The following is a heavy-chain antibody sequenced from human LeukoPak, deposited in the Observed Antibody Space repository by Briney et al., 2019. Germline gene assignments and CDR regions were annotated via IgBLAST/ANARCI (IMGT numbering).Heavy chain of an antibody. CDR2: INPNSGGT. CDR3: ARGSDIVVIDI. V-gene: IGHV1-2*02. CDR1: VYTFIGYY. Sequence: ASVKVSCKASVYTFIGYYMHWVRQAPGQGLEWMGWINPNSGGTNYAQKFQGRVTMTRDTSISTAYMELSGLSSDDTAVYYCARGSDIVVIDIWGQGTMVTVSS. J-gene: IGHJ3*02. D-gene: IGHD2-2*01.